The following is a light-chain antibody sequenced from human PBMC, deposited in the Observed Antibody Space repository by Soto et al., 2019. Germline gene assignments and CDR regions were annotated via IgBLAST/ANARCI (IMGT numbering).Light chain of an antibody. V-gene: IGLV2-14*03. CDR2: DVS. CDR1: SSDVGGYNY. Sequence: QSVLTQPASVSGSPGQSITISCTGTSSDVGGYNYVSWYQHHPGKVPNLMIYDVSNRPSGVSNRFSGSKSGNTASLTISGLQAEDEADYYCSSYTSRSTCYVFGTGTKVTVL. CDR3: SSYTSRSTCYV. J-gene: IGLJ1*01.